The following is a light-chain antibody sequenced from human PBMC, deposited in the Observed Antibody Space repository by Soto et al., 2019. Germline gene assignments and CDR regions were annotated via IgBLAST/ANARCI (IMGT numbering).Light chain of an antibody. CDR2: AAS. CDR3: EKYNSATWT. CDR1: QGISNY. V-gene: IGKV1-27*01. J-gene: IGKJ1*01. Sequence: DIQMTQSPSSLSASVGDRVTITCRASQGISNYLAWYQQNPGKVPKLLIYAASTLQSGVTSRFRGSGCGTDSTLAISSLQPIDVATYYCEKYNSATWTFGQGTQVEIK.